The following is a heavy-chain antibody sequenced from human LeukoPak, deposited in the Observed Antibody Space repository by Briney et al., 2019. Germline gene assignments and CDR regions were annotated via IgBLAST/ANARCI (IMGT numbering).Heavy chain of an antibody. Sequence: KPSETLSLTCTVSGGSISSYYWSWIRQPPGKGLEWIGYIYYSGSTNYNPSLKSRVTISVDTSKNQFSLKLSSVTAADTAVYYCARAEQWRALYFQHWGQGTLVTVSS. J-gene: IGHJ1*01. CDR1: GGSISSYY. CDR2: IYYSGST. D-gene: IGHD6-19*01. V-gene: IGHV4-59*01. CDR3: ARAEQWRALYFQH.